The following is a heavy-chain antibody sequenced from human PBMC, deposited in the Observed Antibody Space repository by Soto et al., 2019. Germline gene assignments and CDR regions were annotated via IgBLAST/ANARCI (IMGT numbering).Heavy chain of an antibody. J-gene: IGHJ4*02. V-gene: IGHV3-30-3*01. D-gene: IGHD6-19*01. CDR3: ARDFRASSGWTRGYLDY. Sequence: QVKLVESGGGVVQPGRSLRLSCAPSGFTFTAYAFHWVRQAPGKGLTWVSVISYDGSNIYYADSVKGRFTISRDNSKNTLYLQMNSLRAEDTAVYYCARDFRASSGWTRGYLDYWGQGALVTVSS. CDR1: GFTFTAYA. CDR2: ISYDGSNI.